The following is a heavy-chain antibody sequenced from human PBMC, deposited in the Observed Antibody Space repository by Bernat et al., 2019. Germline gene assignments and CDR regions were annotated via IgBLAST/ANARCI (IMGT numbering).Heavy chain of an antibody. J-gene: IGHJ4*02. Sequence: EVQLVETGGGLIQPGGSLRLSCAASGFTVSSNYMSWVRQAPGKGLEWVSVIYSGGSTYYADSVKGRFTISRDNSKNTLYLQMNSLRSDDTAVYYCARGDYYDSSGYLFDYWGQGTLVTVSS. CDR1: GFTVSSNY. CDR2: IYSGGST. V-gene: IGHV3-53*05. D-gene: IGHD3-22*01. CDR3: ARGDYYDSSGYLFDY.